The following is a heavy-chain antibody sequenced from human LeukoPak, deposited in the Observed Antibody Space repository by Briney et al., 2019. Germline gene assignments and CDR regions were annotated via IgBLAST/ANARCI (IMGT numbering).Heavy chain of an antibody. D-gene: IGHD1-26*01. J-gene: IGHJ6*02. CDR2: IYSGGST. CDR3: AREGQEDGGSPTGYYYGMDV. Sequence: GGSLRLSCAASGFTFSSYGMHWVRQAPGKGLEWVSVIYSGGSTFYADSVKGRFIISRDNSKNTLYLQMNSLRAEDTAVYYCAREGQEDGGSPTGYYYGMDVWGQGTTVTVSS. CDR1: GFTFSSYG. V-gene: IGHV3-53*01.